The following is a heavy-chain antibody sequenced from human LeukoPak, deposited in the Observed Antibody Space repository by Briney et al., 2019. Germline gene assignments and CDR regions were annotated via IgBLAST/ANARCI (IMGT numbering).Heavy chain of an antibody. J-gene: IGHJ3*02. D-gene: IGHD6-19*01. CDR2: INPNSGGT. CDR1: GYTFTGYY. CDR3: ARFGLGKHIEVAGIPFDI. V-gene: IGHV1-2*02. Sequence: VASVKVSCKASGYTFTGYYMHWVRQAPGQGLEWMGWINPNSGGTNYAQKFQGRVTMTRDTSISTAYMDLSSLTSDDTAVYYCARFGLGKHIEVAGIPFDIWGQGTMVTVSS.